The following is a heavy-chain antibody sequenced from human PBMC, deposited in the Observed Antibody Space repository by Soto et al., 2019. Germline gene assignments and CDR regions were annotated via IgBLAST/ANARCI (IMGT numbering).Heavy chain of an antibody. Sequence: GGSLRLSCAASGFTFSSYEMNWVRQAPGKGLEWVSYISSSGSTIYYADSVKGRFTISRDNAKNSLYLQMNSLRAEDTAVYYCARELERPPDYWGQGTLVTVSS. D-gene: IGHD1-1*01. J-gene: IGHJ4*02. CDR3: ARELERPPDY. CDR1: GFTFSSYE. CDR2: ISSSGSTI. V-gene: IGHV3-48*03.